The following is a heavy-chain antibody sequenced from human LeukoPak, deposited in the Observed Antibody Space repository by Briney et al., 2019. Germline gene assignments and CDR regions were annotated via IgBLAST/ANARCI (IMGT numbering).Heavy chain of an antibody. CDR3: ARDRTQSYYYYMDV. CDR1: DGSVSSYY. V-gene: IGHV4-59*02. D-gene: IGHD1-1*01. Sequence: SETLSLTCTVSDGSVSSYYWSWIRQPPGKGLEWIGHIYDSGSTNYNPSLKSRVTISVDTSKNQFSLKLSSVTAADTAVYYCARDRTQSYYYYMDVWGKGTTVTVSS. CDR2: IYDSGST. J-gene: IGHJ6*03.